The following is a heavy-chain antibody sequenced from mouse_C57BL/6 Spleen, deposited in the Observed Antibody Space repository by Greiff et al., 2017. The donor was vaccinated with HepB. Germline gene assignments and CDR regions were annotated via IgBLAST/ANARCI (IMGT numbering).Heavy chain of an antibody. CDR3: ASEGLYGSSYRFAY. CDR2: INPNNGGT. V-gene: IGHV1-26*01. J-gene: IGHJ3*01. Sequence: EVQLQQSGPELVKPGASVKISCKASGYTFTDYYMNWVKQSHGKSLEWIGDINPNNGGTSYNQKFKGKATLTVDKSSSAAYMELRSLTSEDSAVYYCASEGLYGSSYRFAYWGQGTLVTVSA. D-gene: IGHD1-1*01. CDR1: GYTFTDYY.